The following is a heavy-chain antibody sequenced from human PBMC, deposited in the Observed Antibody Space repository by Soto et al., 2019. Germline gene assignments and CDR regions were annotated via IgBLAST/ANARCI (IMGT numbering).Heavy chain of an antibody. V-gene: IGHV1-18*04. CDR1: GYTFTSHD. CDR3: ARVTTPGWFDP. J-gene: IGHJ5*02. D-gene: IGHD1-1*01. Sequence: QVQLVQSGAGVKKPGASVKVSCEASGYTFTSHDIAWVRQAPGQGLEWMGWVSAYNGNTNYAPKFQGRVTMTTDTSTSTAFMELRSLRSADTAMYYCARVTTPGWFDPWGQGTLITVSS. CDR2: VSAYNGNT.